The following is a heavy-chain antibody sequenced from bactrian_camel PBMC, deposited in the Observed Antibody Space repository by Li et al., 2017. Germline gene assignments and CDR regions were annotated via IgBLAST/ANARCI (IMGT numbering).Heavy chain of an antibody. D-gene: IGHD3*01. CDR1: IKSIDYYC. V-gene: IGHV3S53*01. J-gene: IGHJ4*01. Sequence: HVQLGESGGGLVQPGGSLKLSRTASIKSIDYYCMGWFRQTPGGKRVGIAELAAGGESSYADSVKGRFTISRDNAKDTLYLQMNSLKIEDTAVYYCALGSSRQATMTARGKGTQVTVS. CDR2: LAAGGES.